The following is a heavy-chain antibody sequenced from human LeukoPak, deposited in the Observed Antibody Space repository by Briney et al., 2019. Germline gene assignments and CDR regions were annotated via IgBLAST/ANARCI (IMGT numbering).Heavy chain of an antibody. CDR2: VDHTGST. D-gene: IGHD1-1*01. Sequence: GSLRLSCAASGFTFSSYGMSWIRQPPGKGLEWIGYVDHTGSTNFNPSLNGRVSISRDTTNNLFSLRLRSVTAADTAVYFCARGRVSSSTWYSTYYYYFYMDVWGKGTTVTVSS. CDR3: ARGRVSSSTWYSTYYYYFYMDV. J-gene: IGHJ6*03. V-gene: IGHV4-59*01. CDR1: GFTFSSYG.